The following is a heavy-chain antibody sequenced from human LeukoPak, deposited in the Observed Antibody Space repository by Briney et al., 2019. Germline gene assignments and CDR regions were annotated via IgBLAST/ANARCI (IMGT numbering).Heavy chain of an antibody. D-gene: IGHD3-3*01. Sequence: PSETLSLTCTVSGGSTSNSNYYWGWIRQPPGKGLEWIVGIHYSGNTYYNPSLKSRVTISVDTSKNQFSLKLSSVTAADTAVYYCARLGAGPTYYDFWSGYSSFYFDYWGQGTLVTVSS. J-gene: IGHJ4*02. CDR1: GGSTSNSNYY. CDR3: ARLGAGPTYYDFWSGYSSFYFDY. V-gene: IGHV4-39*01. CDR2: IHYSGNT.